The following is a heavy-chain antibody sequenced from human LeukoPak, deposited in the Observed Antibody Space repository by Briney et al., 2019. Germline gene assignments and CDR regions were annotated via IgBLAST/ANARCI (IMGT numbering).Heavy chain of an antibody. CDR1: GFTFSDYY. J-gene: IGHJ4*02. CDR2: ISSSGSTI. D-gene: IGHD2-15*01. Sequence: GGSLRLSCAASGFTFSDYYMSWIRQAPGKGLEWVSYISSSGSTIYYADSVKGRFTISRDNAKNSLYRQMNSLRAEDTAVYYCARDQEAADFDYWGQGTLVTVSS. V-gene: IGHV3-11*01. CDR3: ARDQEAADFDY.